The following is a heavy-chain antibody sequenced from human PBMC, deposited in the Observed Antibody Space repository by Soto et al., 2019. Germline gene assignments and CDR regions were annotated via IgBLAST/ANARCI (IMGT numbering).Heavy chain of an antibody. J-gene: IGHJ4*02. CDR1: GGSITTYQ. CDR3: ARDYGDYSFFFDY. CDR2: GYSGFT. Sequence: QVQLQESGPGLVKPSETLSLTCTVSGGSITTYQWSWIRQSPGKGLEWIAGYSGFTDYNPSLESRATXSXDXXKNQFSLTLRSVTAADTAVYYCARDYGDYSFFFDYWGQGAQVTVSS. D-gene: IGHD4-17*01. V-gene: IGHV4-59*01.